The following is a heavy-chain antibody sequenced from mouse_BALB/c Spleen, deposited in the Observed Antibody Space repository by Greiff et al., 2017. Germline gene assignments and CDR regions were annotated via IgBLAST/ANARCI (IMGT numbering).Heavy chain of an antibody. CDR2: ISSGSSTI. J-gene: IGHJ4*01. D-gene: IGHD1-1*01. Sequence: EVKVVESGGGLVQPGGSRKLSCAASGFTFSSFGMHWVRQAPEKGLEWVAYISSGSSTIYYADTVKGRFTISRDNPKNTLFLQMTSLRSEDTAMYYCARSHGSSYLYAMDYWGQGTSVTVSS. V-gene: IGHV5-17*02. CDR3: ARSHGSSYLYAMDY. CDR1: GFTFSSFG.